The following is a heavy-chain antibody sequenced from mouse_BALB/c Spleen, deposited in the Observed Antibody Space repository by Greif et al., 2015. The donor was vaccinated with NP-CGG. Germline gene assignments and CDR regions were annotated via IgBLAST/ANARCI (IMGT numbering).Heavy chain of an antibody. CDR3: ARGSRYSDV. V-gene: IGHV1-77*01. Sequence: VQLQQSGAELARPGASVKLSCKASGYTFTDYYINWVKQRTGQGLEWIGEIYPGSGNTYYNEKFKGKATLTADKSSSTAYMQLSSLTSEDSAVDFCARGSRYSDVWGAGTTVTVSS. J-gene: IGHJ1*01. CDR2: IYPGSGNT. CDR1: GYTFTDYY.